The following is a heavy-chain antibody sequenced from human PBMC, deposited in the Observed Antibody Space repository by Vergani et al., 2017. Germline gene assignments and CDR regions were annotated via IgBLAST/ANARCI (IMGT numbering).Heavy chain of an antibody. CDR3: ARQDYRNPWFDP. CDR2: IYYSGST. Sequence: QVQLQESGPGLVKPSETLSLTCTVSGGSISSYYWSWIRQPPGKGLEWIGYIYYSGSTNYNPSLKSRVTQSVDTSKNQFSLMLSAVTAADTAVYYCARQDYRNPWFDPWGQGTLVTVSS. J-gene: IGHJ5*02. CDR1: GGSISSYY. V-gene: IGHV4-59*08. D-gene: IGHD4/OR15-4a*01.